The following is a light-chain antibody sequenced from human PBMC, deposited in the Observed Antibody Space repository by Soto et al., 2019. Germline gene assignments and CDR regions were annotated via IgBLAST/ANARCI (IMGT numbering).Light chain of an antibody. Sequence: EIVLTQSPGTLSLSPGERATLSCRASQTLTNPYLAWYQQKPGQAPRLLIFDASTRATGIPDRFSGSGSGTDFTLTISRLEPEDFAVYCCQLYGVSPKTFGQGTNVEVK. V-gene: IGKV3-20*01. CDR3: QLYGVSPKT. J-gene: IGKJ1*01. CDR2: DAS. CDR1: QTLTNPY.